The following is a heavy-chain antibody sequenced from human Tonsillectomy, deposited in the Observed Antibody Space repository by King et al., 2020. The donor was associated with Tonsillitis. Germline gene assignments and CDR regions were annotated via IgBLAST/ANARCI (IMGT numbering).Heavy chain of an antibody. CDR3: ARDYVDSSASGTLGMDV. D-gene: IGHD6-6*01. CDR1: GFTLSSYS. V-gene: IGHV3-21*01. CDR2: ISSSSSYI. J-gene: IGHJ6*02. Sequence: VQLVESGGGLVKPGGSLRLSCAASGFTLSSYSMNWVRQAPGKGLEWVSTISSSSSYIYYADSVKGRFTISRDNTKNSLYLQMNSLRAEDTAVYYCARDYVDSSASGTLGMDVWGQGTTVTASS.